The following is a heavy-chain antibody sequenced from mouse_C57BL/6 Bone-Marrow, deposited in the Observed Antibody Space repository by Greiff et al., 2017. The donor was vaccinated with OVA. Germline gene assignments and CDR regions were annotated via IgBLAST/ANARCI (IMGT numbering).Heavy chain of an antibody. CDR3: AREEAYGTFDV. J-gene: IGHJ1*03. V-gene: IGHV5-17*01. CDR2: ISRGSSTI. Sequence: EVQVVESGGGLVKPGGSLKLSCAASGFTFSDYGMHWVRQAPEKGLEWVAYISRGSSTIYYADTVKGRFTISRDNAKNTLFLHMTSLRSEATAMYYCAREEAYGTFDVWGTGTTLTVSS. D-gene: IGHD1-1*01. CDR1: GFTFSDYG.